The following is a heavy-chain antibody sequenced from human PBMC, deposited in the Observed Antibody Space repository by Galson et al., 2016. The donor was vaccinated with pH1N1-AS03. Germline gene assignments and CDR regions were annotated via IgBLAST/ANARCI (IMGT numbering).Heavy chain of an antibody. CDR1: GYTFNNYA. CDR3: ARGRGSYGMDV. Sequence: SVKVSCKASGYTFNNYAITWLRQAPGQGLEWMGWMNPSSGNTGYAQKFQGRVTMTRDTSIRTAYMELSSLRSEDTAVYYCARGRGSYGMDVWGQGTTVTVSS. J-gene: IGHJ6*02. V-gene: IGHV1-8*02. CDR2: MNPSSGNT. D-gene: IGHD1-26*01.